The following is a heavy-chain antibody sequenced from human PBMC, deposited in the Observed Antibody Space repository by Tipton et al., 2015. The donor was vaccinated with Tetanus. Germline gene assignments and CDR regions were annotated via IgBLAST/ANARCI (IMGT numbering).Heavy chain of an antibody. CDR3: ARGRSKYDFWSGYYMDH. V-gene: IGHV1-69*06. Sequence: QLVQSGAEVKKPGSSVKVSCMTSGGTLSSYAITWVRQAPGQGLEWMGGIIPMFGSANYAQKFQDRVTITADTSTSTVYMELSSLKSDDTATYYCARGRSKYDFWSGYYMDHWGQGTPVTVSS. J-gene: IGHJ4*02. CDR2: IIPMFGSA. D-gene: IGHD3-3*01. CDR1: GGTLSSYA.